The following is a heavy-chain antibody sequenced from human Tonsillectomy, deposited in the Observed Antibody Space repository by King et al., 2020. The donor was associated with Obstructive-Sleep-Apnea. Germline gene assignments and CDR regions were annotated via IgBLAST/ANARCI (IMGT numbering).Heavy chain of an antibody. V-gene: IGHV4-38-2*02. D-gene: IGHD4-17*01. CDR2: IFHTGNT. J-gene: IGHJ5*02. Sequence: QLQESGPGLVKPSETLSLTCAVSGYSISTGYYWGWIRQPPGKGLEWIGSIFHTGNTYYNPSLKSRVTISVDTSRNQFSPKLSSVTAADTAVYYCAKDYGDLTGLDPWGQGTLVTVSS. CDR1: GYSISTGYY. CDR3: AKDYGDLTGLDP.